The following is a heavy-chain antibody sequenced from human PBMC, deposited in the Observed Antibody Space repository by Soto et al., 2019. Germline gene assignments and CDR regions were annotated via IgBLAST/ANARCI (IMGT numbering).Heavy chain of an antibody. CDR3: AKNPMTTVTTRYYYYYYMDV. Sequence: GGSLRLACAASGFTFSSYAMSWVRQAPGKGLEWVSAISGSGGSTYYADSVKGRFTISRDNSKNTLYLQMNSLRAEDTAVYYCAKNPMTTVTTRYYYYYYMDVWGKGTTVTVSS. J-gene: IGHJ6*03. CDR2: ISGSGGST. V-gene: IGHV3-23*01. D-gene: IGHD4-17*01. CDR1: GFTFSSYA.